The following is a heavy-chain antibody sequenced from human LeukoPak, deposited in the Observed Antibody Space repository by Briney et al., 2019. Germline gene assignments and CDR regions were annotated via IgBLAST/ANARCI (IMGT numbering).Heavy chain of an antibody. D-gene: IGHD6-19*01. V-gene: IGHV3-23*01. Sequence: GGSLKLSCAASGFTFSSYAMSWVRQAPGKGLEWVSAISGSGGSTYYADSVKGRFTISRDNSKNTLYLQMNSLRAEDTAVYYCARDFRGALAGTRSYYFDSWGQGTLVTVSS. J-gene: IGHJ4*02. CDR2: ISGSGGST. CDR3: ARDFRGALAGTRSYYFDS. CDR1: GFTFSSYA.